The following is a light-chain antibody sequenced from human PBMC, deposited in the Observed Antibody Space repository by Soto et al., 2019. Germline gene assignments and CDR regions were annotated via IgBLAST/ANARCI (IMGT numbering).Light chain of an antibody. V-gene: IGLV2-14*01. J-gene: IGLJ1*01. CDR1: SIDVGGYNY. CDR2: EVG. CDR3: SSYTARGTRV. Sequence: QSVLAQFASVSGSPGQSITISCTGTSIDVGGYNYVSWYQQHPDKAPKLLIYEVGNRPSGVSIRFSGSKSGNTASLTISGLQPEDEADYYCSSYTARGTRVFGTGTKGTVL.